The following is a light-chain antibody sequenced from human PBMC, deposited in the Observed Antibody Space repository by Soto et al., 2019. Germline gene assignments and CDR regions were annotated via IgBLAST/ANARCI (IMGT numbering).Light chain of an antibody. CDR2: GAS. CDR1: QSVSSN. J-gene: IGKJ1*01. Sequence: EIVMTQSPATLSVSPGERATLSCRASQSVSSNLAWYQQKPGQAPRLLIYGASTRAPGIPARFSGSGSGTEFTLTISSLQSEDFAVYYCQQYNNWSTWTFGQGTKVEIK. CDR3: QQYNNWSTWT. V-gene: IGKV3-15*01.